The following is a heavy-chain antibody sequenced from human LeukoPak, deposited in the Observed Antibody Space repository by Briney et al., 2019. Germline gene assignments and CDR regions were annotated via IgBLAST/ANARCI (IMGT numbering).Heavy chain of an antibody. V-gene: IGHV1-24*01. CDR3: AMTDFWSGYVSGMDV. CDR2: FDPEDGET. D-gene: IGHD3-3*01. CDR1: GYTLTELS. J-gene: IGHJ6*02. Sequence: ASVKVSCKVSGYTLTELSMHWVRQAPGKGLEWMGGFDPEDGETIYAQKFQGRVTMTEDTSTDTAYMELSSLGSEDTAVYYCAMTDFWSGYVSGMDVWGQGTTVTVSS.